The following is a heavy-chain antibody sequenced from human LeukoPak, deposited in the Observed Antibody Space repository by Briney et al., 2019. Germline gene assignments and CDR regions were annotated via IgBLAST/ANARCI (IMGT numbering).Heavy chain of an antibody. D-gene: IGHD4-17*01. CDR2: INHSGST. Sequence: PSETLSLTCAVYGGSFSGYYWSWIRQPPGKGLEWIGEINHSGSTNYNPSLKSRVTISVDTSKNQFSLKLSSVTAADTAVYYCARGFDYGSDYWGQGTLVTVSS. CDR3: ARGFDYGSDY. V-gene: IGHV4-34*01. J-gene: IGHJ4*02. CDR1: GGSFSGYY.